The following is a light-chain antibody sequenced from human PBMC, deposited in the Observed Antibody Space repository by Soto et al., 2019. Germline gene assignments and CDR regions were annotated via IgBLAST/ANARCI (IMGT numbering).Light chain of an antibody. V-gene: IGLV4-60*02. CDR2: LEGSGSY. CDR1: SGHSSYI. CDR3: ETWDSNTRV. J-gene: IGLJ1*01. Sequence: QSVLTQSSSASASVGYSVKLTCTLSSGHSSYIIAWHQQQPGKAPRYLINLEGSGSYNKGSGVPDRFSGSSSGTDRYLIISNLQFEDQADYYCETWDSNTRVFGTGTKVTVL.